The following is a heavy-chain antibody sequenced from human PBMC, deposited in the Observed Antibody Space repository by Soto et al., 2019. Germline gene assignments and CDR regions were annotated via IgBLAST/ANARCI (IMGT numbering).Heavy chain of an antibody. Sequence: QVQLVQSGAEVKKPGSSVKVSCKASGGTFSSYAISWVRQAPGQGLEWMGGIIPIFGTANYAQKFQGRVTITADESTSTAYMELSSLRSEDKAVYYCASCPDDGDYADYYYCMDVWGQGTTGTGSS. D-gene: IGHD4-17*01. J-gene: IGHJ6*02. CDR1: GGTFSSYA. CDR3: ASCPDDGDYADYYYCMDV. V-gene: IGHV1-69*01. CDR2: IIPIFGTA.